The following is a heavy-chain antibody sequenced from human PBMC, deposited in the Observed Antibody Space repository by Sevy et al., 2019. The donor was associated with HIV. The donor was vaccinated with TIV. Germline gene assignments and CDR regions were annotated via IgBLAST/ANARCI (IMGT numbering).Heavy chain of an antibody. CDR1: GFTFSSYW. J-gene: IGHJ6*02. D-gene: IGHD3-16*02. Sequence: GGSLRLSCAASGFTFSSYWMHWVRQAPGKGLVWVSRINSDGSSTSYADSVQGRFTISRDNAKNTLYLQMNSLRAEDTAVDYSARGVYDYIWGSYRYYYYYYGMDVWGQGTTVTVSS. CDR2: INSDGSST. CDR3: ARGVYDYIWGSYRYYYYYYGMDV. V-gene: IGHV3-74*01.